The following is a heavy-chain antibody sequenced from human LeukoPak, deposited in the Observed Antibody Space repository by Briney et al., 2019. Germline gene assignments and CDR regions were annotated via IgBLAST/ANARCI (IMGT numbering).Heavy chain of an antibody. CDR1: GFTFSSYV. J-gene: IGHJ4*02. CDR2: ISYDGSNK. V-gene: IGHV3-30*04. CDR3: ARDVTYYYDSSGYYSPHFDY. D-gene: IGHD3-22*01. Sequence: GRSLRLSCAASGFTFSSYVMHWVRQAPGKGLEWVAVISYDGSNKYYADSVKGRFTISRDNSKNTLYLQMNSLRAEDTAVYYCARDVTYYYDSSGYYSPHFDYWGQGTLVTVSS.